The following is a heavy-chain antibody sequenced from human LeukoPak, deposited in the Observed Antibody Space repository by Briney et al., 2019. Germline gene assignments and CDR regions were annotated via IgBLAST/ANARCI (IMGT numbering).Heavy chain of an antibody. CDR2: ISSSSSYI. CDR3: ASSGELLAYFDY. CDR1: GFTFSSYS. J-gene: IGHJ4*02. D-gene: IGHD1-26*01. Sequence: PGGSLRLXCAASGFTFSSYSMKWVRQAPGKGLEWVSSISSSSSYIYYADSVKGRFTISRDNAKNSLYLQMNSLRAEDTAVYYCASSGELLAYFDYWGQGTLVTVSS. V-gene: IGHV3-21*01.